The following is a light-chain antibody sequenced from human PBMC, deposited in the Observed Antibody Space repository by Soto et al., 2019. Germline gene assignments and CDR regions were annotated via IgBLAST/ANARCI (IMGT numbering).Light chain of an antibody. J-gene: IGKJ5*01. V-gene: IGKV3-11*01. CDR1: QSLCTY. Sequence: EIVLTQSPATLSLSPGEGATLSCRASQSLCTYLAWYQQKPGQAPRLFIYDASNRATGIPARFSGSGSGTDFTLTISSLEPEDFAVYYCQQYGSSSITFGQGTRLEIK. CDR2: DAS. CDR3: QQYGSSSIT.